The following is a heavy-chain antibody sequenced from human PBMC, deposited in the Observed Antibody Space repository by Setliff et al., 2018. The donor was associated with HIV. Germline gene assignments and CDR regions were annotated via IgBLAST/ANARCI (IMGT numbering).Heavy chain of an antibody. D-gene: IGHD4-17*01. CDR1: GGSIITSDDY. Sequence: SETLSLTCIVSGGSIITSDDYWGWIRQPPGKGLEWIGHIYYNGRTLFNPALGTRLNMSVDTSENQFSLHLNSVTAADTAVYYCVRERRRSPLSYGLDVWGQGTLVTVSS. J-gene: IGHJ4*02. CDR2: IYYNGRT. CDR3: VRERRRSPLSYGLDV. V-gene: IGHV4-30-4*08.